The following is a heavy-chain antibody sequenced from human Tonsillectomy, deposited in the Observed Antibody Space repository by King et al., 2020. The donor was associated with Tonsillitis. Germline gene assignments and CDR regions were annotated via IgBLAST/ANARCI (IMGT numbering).Heavy chain of an antibody. V-gene: IGHV3-30*18. CDR3: AKAEESYFDY. Sequence: VQLVESGGGVVQPGRSLRLSCAASGFTFSSYGMHWVRQAPGKGLEWVAVISYDGSNKYYADSVKGRFTISRDNSKNTLYLQMNSLRAEDTAVYYCAKAEESYFDYWGQGTLVTVSS. CDR2: ISYDGSNK. J-gene: IGHJ4*02. CDR1: GFTFSSYG.